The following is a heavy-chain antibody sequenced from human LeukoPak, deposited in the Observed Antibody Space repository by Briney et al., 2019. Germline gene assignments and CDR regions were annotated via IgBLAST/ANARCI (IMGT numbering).Heavy chain of an antibody. CDR1: GGSIRSYY. J-gene: IGHJ4*01. D-gene: IGHD4-23*01. Sequence: SETLSLTCSVSGGSIRSYYWSWIRQPPGKGLEWIGFMHHRGYTTYNPSLKSRVTFSADTSKNQFSLRPTSVTAADMAVYYCARSINDYGGMWMDFWGHGTLVIVSS. CDR3: ARSINDYGGMWMDF. V-gene: IGHV4-59*01. CDR2: MHHRGYT.